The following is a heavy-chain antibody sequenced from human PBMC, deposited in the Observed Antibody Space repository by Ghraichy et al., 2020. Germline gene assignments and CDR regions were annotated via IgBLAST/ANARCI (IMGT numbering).Heavy chain of an antibody. V-gene: IGHV3-23*01. Sequence: GGSLRLSCAASGFTFSSYAMSWVRQAPGKGLEWVSAISGSGGSTYYADSVKGRFTISRDNSKNTLYLQMNSLRAEDTAVYYCAKDDDYDFWSGYSGNVDYWGQGTLVTVSS. CDR1: GFTFSSYA. D-gene: IGHD3-3*01. CDR3: AKDDDYDFWSGYSGNVDY. J-gene: IGHJ4*02. CDR2: ISGSGGST.